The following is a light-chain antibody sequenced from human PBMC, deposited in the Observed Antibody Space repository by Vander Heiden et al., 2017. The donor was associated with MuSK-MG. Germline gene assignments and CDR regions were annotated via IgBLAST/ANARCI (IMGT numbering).Light chain of an antibody. CDR3: QQSYNTPYT. CDR1: HSVSNY. V-gene: IGKV1-39*01. CDR2: AAS. J-gene: IGKJ1*01. Sequence: DVQMTQSPSALSASVGDRVTITRRPSHSVSNYLNWYRQKPGKPPNLLIYAASRLQGGVPARFSGSGSGTDFTLTISSLQPEDVATYYCQQSYNTPYTFGQGTKVEIK.